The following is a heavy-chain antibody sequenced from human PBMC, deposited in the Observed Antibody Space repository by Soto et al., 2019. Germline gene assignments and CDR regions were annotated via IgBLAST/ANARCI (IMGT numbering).Heavy chain of an antibody. V-gene: IGHV5-51*01. CDR3: AAGTMVRGSIPWFDP. J-gene: IGHJ5*02. D-gene: IGHD3-10*01. Sequence: GESLKISCKGSGYIFTDHCIVWVRQMAGKGLEWVGIICPGYSNIIYSPSVQGQVTISADMSISTAYLQWSSLKASDTAMYYCAAGTMVRGSIPWFDPWGQGTLVTVSS. CDR2: ICPGYSNI. CDR1: GYIFTDHC.